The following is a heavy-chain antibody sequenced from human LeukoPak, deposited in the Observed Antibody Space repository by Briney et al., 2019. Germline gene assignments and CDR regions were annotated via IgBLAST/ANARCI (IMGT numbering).Heavy chain of an antibody. J-gene: IGHJ4*02. D-gene: IGHD5-12*01. CDR1: GGFISTYY. CDR2: IHERGST. Sequence: SETLSLTCTVSGGFISTYYWRWLRQSPGKGLEWVGYIHERGSTNHNPSLMSRVTMSVDTSKNQFSLKLTSVTAADTAVYFCAKSPGTVTTIFDYWGQGTLVTVSS. V-gene: IGHV4-59*01. CDR3: AKSPGTVTTIFDY.